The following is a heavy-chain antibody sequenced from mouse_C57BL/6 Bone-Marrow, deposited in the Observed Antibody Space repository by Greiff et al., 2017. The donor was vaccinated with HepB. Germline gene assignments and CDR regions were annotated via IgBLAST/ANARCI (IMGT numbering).Heavy chain of an antibody. J-gene: IGHJ1*03. CDR3: ARFYYYGSSYGVLDV. D-gene: IGHD1-1*01. Sequence: EVKLQESGPSLVRPSQTLSLTCTVTGFSINSDCYWIWIRQFPGNKLEYIGYTVYSGITYYNPSLESRTYITRDTSKNQFSLKLSSVTTEDTATYYCARFYYYGSSYGVLDVWGTGTTVTVSS. CDR2: TVYSGIT. V-gene: IGHV3-3*01. CDR1: GFSINSDCY.